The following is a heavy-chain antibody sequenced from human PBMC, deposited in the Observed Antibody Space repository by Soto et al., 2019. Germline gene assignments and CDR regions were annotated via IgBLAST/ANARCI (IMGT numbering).Heavy chain of an antibody. D-gene: IGHD6-19*01. CDR3: ARRRQAVAGTPVDFYY. CDR1: GGSFSGYY. J-gene: IGHJ4*02. Sequence: PSETLSLTCAVYGGSFSGYYWSWIRQPPGKGLEWIGEINHSGSTNYNPSLKSRVTISVYTSKNQFSLKLSSVTAADTAVYYCARRRQAVAGTPVDFYYWGQGTLVTVSS. V-gene: IGHV4-34*01. CDR2: INHSGST.